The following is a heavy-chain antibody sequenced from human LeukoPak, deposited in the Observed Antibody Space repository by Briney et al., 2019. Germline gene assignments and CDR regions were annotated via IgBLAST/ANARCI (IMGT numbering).Heavy chain of an antibody. V-gene: IGHV3-53*01. Sequence: PGGSLRLSCAASGFTVSSNYMSWVRQAPGKGLEWVSVIYSGGSTYYADSVKGRFTISRDNSKNTLYLQMNSLRAEDTAVYYCAKIVNYGDYPNIDYWGQGTLVTVSS. CDR1: GFTVSSNY. CDR2: IYSGGST. CDR3: AKIVNYGDYPNIDY. J-gene: IGHJ4*02. D-gene: IGHD4-17*01.